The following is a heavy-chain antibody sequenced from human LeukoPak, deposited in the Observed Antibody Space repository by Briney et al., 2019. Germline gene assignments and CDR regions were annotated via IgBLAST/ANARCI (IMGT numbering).Heavy chain of an antibody. J-gene: IGHJ4*02. CDR3: ARDLRPGAIGGVIVP. CDR1: GYTFTGYY. Sequence: GASVKVSCKASGYTFTGYYMHWVRQAPGQGLEWMGWINPNSGGTNYAQKFQGRVTMTRDTSISTAYMELSRLRSDDTAVYYCARDLRPGAIGGVIVPWGQGTLVTVSS. D-gene: IGHD3-16*02. CDR2: INPNSGGT. V-gene: IGHV1-2*02.